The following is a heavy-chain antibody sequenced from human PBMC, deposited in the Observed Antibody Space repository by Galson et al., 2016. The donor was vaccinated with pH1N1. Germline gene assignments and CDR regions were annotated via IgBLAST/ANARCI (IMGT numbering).Heavy chain of an antibody. J-gene: IGHJ4*02. V-gene: IGHV4-61*02. D-gene: IGHD3-22*01. Sequence: TLSLTCTVSGVSVNSPTYYWSWIRRPAGKGLEWIGRFHTSGSTNYKPSLNSRVTISLDASNNQFSLKLTSVTAADTAVYYCAREADSSDSTGYYYKTFDLWGQGTLVTVSS. CDR3: AREADSSDSTGYYYKTFDL. CDR1: GVSVNSPTYY. CDR2: FHTSGST.